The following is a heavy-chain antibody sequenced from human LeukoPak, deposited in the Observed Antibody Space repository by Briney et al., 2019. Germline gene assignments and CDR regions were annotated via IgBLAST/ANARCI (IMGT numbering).Heavy chain of an antibody. CDR3: ARMMSIPVAGHRPLFDY. CDR1: GYTFTNYG. D-gene: IGHD6-19*01. CDR2: ISAYNGNT. V-gene: IGHV1-18*01. J-gene: IGHJ4*02. Sequence: ASVKVSYXASGYTFTNYGINWVRQAPGQGLEWMGWISAYNGNTNYAQKLQDRVTMTTDTSTSTAYMELRSLRSDDTAIYYCARMMSIPVAGHRPLFDYWGQGTLVTVSS.